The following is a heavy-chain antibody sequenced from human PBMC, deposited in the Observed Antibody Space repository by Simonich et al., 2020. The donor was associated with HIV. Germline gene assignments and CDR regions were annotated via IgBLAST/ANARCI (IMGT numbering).Heavy chain of an antibody. CDR2: INHRGST. D-gene: IGHD6-19*01. J-gene: IGHJ3*02. Sequence: QVQLQQWGAGLLKPSETLSLTCAVYGGSFSGYYWSWLRQPPGKGLEWIGEINHRGSTNSNPSLKSRVTIAVDTSKNQFSLKLSSVTAADTALYYCARGLAGDAFDIWGQGTMVTVSS. CDR3: ARGLAGDAFDI. V-gene: IGHV4-34*02. CDR1: GGSFSGYY.